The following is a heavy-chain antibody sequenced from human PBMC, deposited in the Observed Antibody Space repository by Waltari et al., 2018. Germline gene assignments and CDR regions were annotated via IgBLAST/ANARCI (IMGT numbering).Heavy chain of an antibody. CDR3: ALDTGALWMDV. CDR1: EYTFTSSY. J-gene: IGHJ6*02. D-gene: IGHD2-21*01. V-gene: IGHV1-46*01. CDR2: INHSGGST. Sequence: QVQLVQSGAEVKKPGASVKISCKTSEYTFTSSYIHWVRQAPGQGLEWMGIINHSGGSTSYAQKFQGRVTMTRDTSTSTVYMELSSLRSDDTAVYYCALDTGALWMDVWGQGTTVTVSS.